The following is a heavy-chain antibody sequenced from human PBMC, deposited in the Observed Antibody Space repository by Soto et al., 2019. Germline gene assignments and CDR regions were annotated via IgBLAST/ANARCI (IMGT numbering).Heavy chain of an antibody. D-gene: IGHD2-21*01. CDR2: IYYSGST. V-gene: IGHV4-59*01. CDR3: ARVCDLGYFDY. J-gene: IGHJ4*02. CDR1: GGSIISYY. Sequence: PSETLSLTCTVSGGSIISYYWSWIRQPPGKGLEWIGYIYYSGSTNYNPSLKSRVTISVDTSKNQFSLKLSSVTAADTAVYYCARVCDLGYFDYWGQGTLVTVSS.